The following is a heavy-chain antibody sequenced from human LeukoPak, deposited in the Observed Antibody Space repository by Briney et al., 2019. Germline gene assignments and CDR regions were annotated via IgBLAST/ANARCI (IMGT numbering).Heavy chain of an antibody. CDR2: INGDGGST. Sequence: PGGSLRLSCAASGITFRSYAMSWVRQARGKGLEWVSAINGDGGSTYYADSVKGRFTISRDNSNNTLFLQMNSLRVEDTAVYSCAKWGAQSGSYRVVDCWGRGTLVTVSS. CDR1: GITFRSYA. V-gene: IGHV3-23*01. CDR3: AKWGAQSGSYRVVDC. J-gene: IGHJ4*02. D-gene: IGHD3-10*01.